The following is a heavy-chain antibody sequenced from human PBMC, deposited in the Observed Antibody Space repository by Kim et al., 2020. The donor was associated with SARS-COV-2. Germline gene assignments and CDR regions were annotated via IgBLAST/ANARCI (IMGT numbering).Heavy chain of an antibody. J-gene: IGHJ4*02. CDR2: INAGNGNT. D-gene: IGHD3-16*01. CDR1: GYTFTSYA. CDR3: SRASTLIADPFDY. Sequence: ASVKVFCKASGYTFTSYAMHWVLQAPGQRLEWMGWINAGNGNTKYSQKFQGRVTITRDTSASTAYMELSSLRTEDTAVYYCSRASTLIADPFDYWGQGT. V-gene: IGHV1-3*01.